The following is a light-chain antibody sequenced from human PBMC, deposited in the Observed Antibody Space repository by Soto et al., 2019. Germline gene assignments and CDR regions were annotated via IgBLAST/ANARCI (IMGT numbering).Light chain of an antibody. CDR3: QQYNNWPPAT. J-gene: IGKJ5*01. CDR1: QSVSSN. CDR2: GAS. Sequence: EIVMTQSPATLSVSPGERATLSCRASQSVSSNLACYQQKPGQAPRLLIYGASTRATGIPARFSGSGSGTEFTLTISSLQSEDFAVYYCQQYNNWPPATFGQGTRREIK. V-gene: IGKV3-15*01.